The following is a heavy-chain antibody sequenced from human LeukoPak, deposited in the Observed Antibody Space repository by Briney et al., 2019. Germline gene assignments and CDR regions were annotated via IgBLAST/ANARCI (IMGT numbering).Heavy chain of an antibody. J-gene: IGHJ4*02. CDR2: IYSSGYT. CDR3: ARGRPAHYFDS. D-gene: IGHD6-6*01. Sequence: QPGGSLRLACAASGFTVSSTYLTWVRQAPGRGLEWLSVIYSSGYTYYADSVKGRFFISRDISENMVYLQMNSLSVEDTAVYFCARGRPAHYFDSWGPGTLVTVS. V-gene: IGHV3-66*01. CDR1: GFTVSSTY.